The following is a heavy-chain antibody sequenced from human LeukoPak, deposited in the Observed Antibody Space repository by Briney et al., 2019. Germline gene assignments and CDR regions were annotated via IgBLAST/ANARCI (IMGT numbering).Heavy chain of an antibody. CDR2: VQSDGSST. V-gene: IGHV3-74*01. J-gene: IGHJ5*01. CDR3: ARSGPGGNWFDS. CDR1: GFTFSSYW. Sequence: GGSLRLSCAASGFTFSSYWMHWVRQAPGKGLVWVSRVQSDGSSTSYAYSVKGRFTISRDNAKNTLYLQMNSLRADDTAVYYCARSGPGGNWFDSWGQGTLVTVSS. D-gene: IGHD3-10*01.